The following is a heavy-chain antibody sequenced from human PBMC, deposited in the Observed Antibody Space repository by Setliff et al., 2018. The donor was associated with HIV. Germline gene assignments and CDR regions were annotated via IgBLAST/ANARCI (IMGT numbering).Heavy chain of an antibody. CDR3: AAPLTGPDGFDM. Sequence: DSVKVSCKVSGYTFTELSVHWVRQAPGNGLEWMGGFEPEQSETVYAPRIQGRVTFTEDTSTDTAYMDLISLTSDDTAVYFCAAPLTGPDGFDMWGQGTMVTVSS. CDR1: GYTFTELS. V-gene: IGHV1-24*01. CDR2: FEPEQSET. J-gene: IGHJ3*02. D-gene: IGHD3-9*01.